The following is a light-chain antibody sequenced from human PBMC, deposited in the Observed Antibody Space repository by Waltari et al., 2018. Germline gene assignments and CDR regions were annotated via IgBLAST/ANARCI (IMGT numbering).Light chain of an antibody. Sequence: SDVLTQPPSVSVAPGQTARITRGGSGFGRRSVVWSQHKAGQAPVLVVFDDSDRPSGIPERFTGSNSGDTATLIINRVEPGDEADYYCQVWDTSIGHYVFGTGTKVTVL. CDR2: DDS. V-gene: IGLV3-21*02. J-gene: IGLJ1*01. CDR1: GFGRRS. CDR3: QVWDTSIGHYV.